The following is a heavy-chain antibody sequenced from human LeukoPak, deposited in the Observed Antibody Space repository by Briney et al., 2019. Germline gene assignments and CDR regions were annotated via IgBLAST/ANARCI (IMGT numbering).Heavy chain of an antibody. CDR2: IIPIFGTA. CDR3: AIAVAGTGHFDY. V-gene: IGHV1-69*06. D-gene: IGHD6-19*01. CDR1: GRTFSSYA. J-gene: IGHJ4*02. Sequence: SVKVSCKASGRTFSSYAISWVRQAPGQGLEWMGGIIPIFGTANYAQKFQGRVTITADKFTSTAYMELSSLRSEDTAVYYCAIAVAGTGHFDYWGQGTLVTVSS.